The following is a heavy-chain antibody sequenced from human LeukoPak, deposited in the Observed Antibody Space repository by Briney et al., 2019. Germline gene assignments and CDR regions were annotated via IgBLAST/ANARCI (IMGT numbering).Heavy chain of an antibody. CDR2: INPTSGGT. D-gene: IGHD2-21*01. Sequence: ASVNVSFKASGYTFIIYGISWVRQAPGQGREWVGWINPTSGGTSYAQKFQGGVTLTRDTSINTAYMDLSSLRYDDTAIYYCARGHSGDGYHFDYWGQGTLVAVSS. CDR3: ARGHSGDGYHFDY. CDR1: GYTFIIYG. J-gene: IGHJ4*02. V-gene: IGHV1-2*02.